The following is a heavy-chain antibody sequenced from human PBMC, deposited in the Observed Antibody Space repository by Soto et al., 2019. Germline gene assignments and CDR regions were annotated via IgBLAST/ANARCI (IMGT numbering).Heavy chain of an antibody. D-gene: IGHD3-16*01. CDR3: ARAYYDYVPSPWFDP. CDR1: GGSISRGGYY. Sequence: SETLSLTCTVSGGSISRGGYYWGWIRQHRGKGLEWIGYIYYSGSTYYNPSLKSRVTISVDTSKNQFSLKLSSVTAADTAVYYCARAYYDYVPSPWFDPWGQGTLVTVSS. J-gene: IGHJ5*02. CDR2: IYYSGST. V-gene: IGHV4-31*03.